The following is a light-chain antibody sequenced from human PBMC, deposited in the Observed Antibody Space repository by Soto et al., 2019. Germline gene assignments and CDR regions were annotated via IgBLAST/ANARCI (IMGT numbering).Light chain of an antibody. CDR1: QSVSVNS. J-gene: IGKJ3*01. V-gene: IGKV3-20*01. Sequence: EIVLTQSPGTLSLSPGERATLSCRASQSVSVNSLAWYQQKGGQAPRPLIYAASTRATGVPDRFSGTGSGTDFALTISRLETDDSAVYYCQQYGGSPFTFGPGTKVDIK. CDR3: QQYGGSPFT. CDR2: AAS.